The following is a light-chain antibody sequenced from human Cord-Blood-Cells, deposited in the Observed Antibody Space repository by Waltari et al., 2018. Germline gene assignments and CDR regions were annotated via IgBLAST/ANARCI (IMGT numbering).Light chain of an antibody. CDR2: WAS. CDR1: QSVLYSSNNKNY. Sequence: IVMTQSPDSLAVSLGERATIDCKSSQSVLYSSNNKNYLDWYQQKPGQPPKLLIYWASTRESGVPDRFSGSGSETDFTHTISSLQAEDVAVYYCQQYYSTPPTFGGGTKVEIK. J-gene: IGKJ4*01. CDR3: QQYYSTPPT. V-gene: IGKV4-1*01.